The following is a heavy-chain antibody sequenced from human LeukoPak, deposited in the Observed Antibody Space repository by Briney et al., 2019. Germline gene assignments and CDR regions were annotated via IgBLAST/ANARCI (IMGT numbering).Heavy chain of an antibody. CDR1: GGSISGSDYY. D-gene: IGHD2-2*01. CDR2: MYYTGLS. J-gene: IGHJ6*02. Sequence: SETLSLTCSVSGGSISGSDYYWSWIRQPPGKGLEWIGYMYYTGLSYYNPSLKSRVTISVDKSKNQFSLKMNSVTAADTAVYYCARSRSTTTYYGMDVWGQGTTVTVSS. CDR3: ARSRSTTTYYGMDV. V-gene: IGHV4-30-4*01.